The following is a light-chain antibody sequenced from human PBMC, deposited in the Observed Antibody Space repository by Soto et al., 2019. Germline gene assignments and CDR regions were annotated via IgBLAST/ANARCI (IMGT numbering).Light chain of an antibody. CDR1: QSIISY. Sequence: VLTQSAASLSLSPGERATLSCRASQSIISYLAWYQQKPDQAPRLLIYDASNRATGIPARFRSSGSGTDFTLTISSLEPEDFAVYYCHQRSTWPFTFGPGT. V-gene: IGKV3-11*01. CDR3: HQRSTWPFT. J-gene: IGKJ3*01. CDR2: DAS.